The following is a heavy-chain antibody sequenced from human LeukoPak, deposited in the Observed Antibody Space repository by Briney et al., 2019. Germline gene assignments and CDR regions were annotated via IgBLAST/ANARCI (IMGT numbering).Heavy chain of an antibody. CDR1: GFSFSSCG. Sequence: GGSLRLSCAASGFSFSSCGMHWVRQAPGKGLEWVAVFSYNGIETHYADSVRGRFTISRDNRKNTLHLQMDSLRAEDTAVYYCVKEQSYGYYRVADYWGQGTLVTVSS. CDR3: VKEQSYGYYRVADY. J-gene: IGHJ4*02. V-gene: IGHV3-30*18. CDR2: FSYNGIET. D-gene: IGHD1-26*01.